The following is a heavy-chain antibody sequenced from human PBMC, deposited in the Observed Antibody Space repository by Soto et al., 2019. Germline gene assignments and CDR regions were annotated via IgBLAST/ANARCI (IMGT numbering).Heavy chain of an antibody. D-gene: IGHD3-22*01. V-gene: IGHV4-34*01. CDR3: ASEGYDSSGDWIDY. J-gene: IGHJ4*02. CDR2: INHSGST. CDR1: GGSFSGYY. Sequence: WETLSLTCAVYGGSFSGYYWSWIRQPPGKGLEWIGEINHSGSTNYNPSLKSRVTISVDTSKNQFSLKLSSVTAADTAVYYCASEGYDSSGDWIDYWGQGTLVTVSS.